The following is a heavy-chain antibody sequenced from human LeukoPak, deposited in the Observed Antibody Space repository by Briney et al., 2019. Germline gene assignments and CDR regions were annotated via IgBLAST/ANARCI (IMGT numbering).Heavy chain of an antibody. CDR2: INHSGST. V-gene: IGHV4-34*01. D-gene: IGHD3-10*01. J-gene: IGHJ4*02. Sequence: PSETLSLTCAVHGGSFSGYYWSWIRQPPGKGLEWIGEINHSGSTNYNPSLKSRVTISVDTSKNQFSLKLSSVTAADTAVYYCASDYGSGSYYNVYWGQGTLVTVSS. CDR3: ASDYGSGSYYNVY. CDR1: GGSFSGYY.